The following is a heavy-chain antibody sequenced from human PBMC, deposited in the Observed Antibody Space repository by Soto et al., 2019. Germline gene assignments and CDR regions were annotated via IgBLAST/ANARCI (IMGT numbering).Heavy chain of an antibody. CDR3: AKAGKYCSSTSCYYHFDY. J-gene: IGHJ4*02. CDR2: ISGSGYTT. CDR1: GFTFSSYA. Sequence: EVQLLESGGGLVQPGGSLGLSCAASGFTFSSYAMSWVRQAPGKGLEWVSAISGSGYTTYYADSVKGRFTISRDNSKNTLYLQMNSLRADDTAVYYCAKAGKYCSSTSCYYHFDYWGQGTLVTVSS. D-gene: IGHD2-2*01. V-gene: IGHV3-23*01.